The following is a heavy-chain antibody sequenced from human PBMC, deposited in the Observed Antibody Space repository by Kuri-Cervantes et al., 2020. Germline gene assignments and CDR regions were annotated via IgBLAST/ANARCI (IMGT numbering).Heavy chain of an antibody. CDR2: ISYDGSG. CDR1: GFTFSTYG. CDR3: ARDFGAFWSGYYSQGGDMDV. J-gene: IGHJ6*03. D-gene: IGHD3-3*01. Sequence: GGSLRLSCVASGFTFSTYGMHWVRQAPGKGLEWVAVISYDGSGHYADSVKGRFTISRDNSKNTLYLQMYSLRPEDTAVYYCARDFGAFWSGYYSQGGDMDVWGKGTTVTVSS. V-gene: IGHV3-30*03.